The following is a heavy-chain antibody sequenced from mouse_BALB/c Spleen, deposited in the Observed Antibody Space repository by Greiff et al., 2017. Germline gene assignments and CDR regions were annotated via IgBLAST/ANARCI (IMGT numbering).Heavy chain of an antibody. D-gene: IGHD2-4*01. CDR3: ARYDYDKGAWFAY. CDR2: ISTYYGDA. J-gene: IGHJ3*01. V-gene: IGHV1S137*01. Sequence: QVQLQQSGAELVRPGVSVKISCKGSGYTFTDYAMHWVKQSHAKSLEWIGVISTYYGDASYNQKFKGKATMTVAKSSSTAYMELARLTSEDSAIYYCARYDYDKGAWFAYWGQGTLVTVSA. CDR1: GYTFTDYA.